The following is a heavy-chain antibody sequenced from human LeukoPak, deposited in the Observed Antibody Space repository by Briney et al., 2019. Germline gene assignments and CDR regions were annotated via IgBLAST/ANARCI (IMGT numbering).Heavy chain of an antibody. CDR3: ARVGRTTVIPFDY. CDR2: ISSSSSYI. J-gene: IGHJ4*02. CDR1: GFTFSSYS. V-gene: IGHV3-21*01. Sequence: PGGSLRLSCAASGFTFSSYSMNWVRQAPGKGLEWVSSISSSSSYIYYADSVKGRFTISRDNAKNSLYLQMNSLRAEDTAVYYCARVGRTTVIPFDYWGQGTLVTVSS. D-gene: IGHD4-17*01.